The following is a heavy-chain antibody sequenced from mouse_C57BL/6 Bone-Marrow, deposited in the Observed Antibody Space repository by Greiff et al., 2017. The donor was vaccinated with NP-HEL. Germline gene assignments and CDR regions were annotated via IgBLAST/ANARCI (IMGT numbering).Heavy chain of an antibody. J-gene: IGHJ4*01. CDR2: IRLKSDNYAT. CDR3: TARIYDGYYRYYAMDY. V-gene: IGHV6-3*01. CDR1: GFTFSNYW. Sequence: EVKLEESGGGLVQPGGSMKLSCVASGFTFSNYWMNWVRQSPEKGLEWVAQIRLKSDNYATHYAESVKGRFTISRDDSKSSVYLQMNNLRAEDTGIYYCTARIYDGYYRYYAMDYWGQGTSVTVSS. D-gene: IGHD2-3*01.